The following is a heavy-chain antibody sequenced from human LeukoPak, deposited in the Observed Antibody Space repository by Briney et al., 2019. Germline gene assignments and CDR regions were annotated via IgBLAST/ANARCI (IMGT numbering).Heavy chain of an antibody. J-gene: IGHJ5*01. CDR1: GFTFSDYG. CDR2: IWYDGTNK. Sequence: GRSLRLSCAASGFTFSDYGIHWVRQAPGKGLERVAVIWYDGTNKYYGDSVEGRFTISRDNSKNTLYLQMNSLRAEDTAVYYCAKDRGSYSTTADSWGQGTLVTVSS. CDR3: AKDRGSYSTTADS. D-gene: IGHD1-26*01. V-gene: IGHV3-33*06.